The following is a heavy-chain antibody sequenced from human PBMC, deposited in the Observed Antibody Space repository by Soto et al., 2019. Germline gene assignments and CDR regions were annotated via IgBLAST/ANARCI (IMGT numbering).Heavy chain of an antibody. CDR2: INPSGGST. Sequence: QVQLVQSGAEVKKPGASVKVSCKASGYTFTSYYMHWVRQAPGQGLEWMGIINPSGGSTSYAQKFQGGATMTRDTSTSTVYMELSSLGSEDTAVYYCARDQAAAGTGLDYWGQGTLVTVSS. CDR1: GYTFTSYY. J-gene: IGHJ4*02. D-gene: IGHD6-13*01. V-gene: IGHV1-46*03. CDR3: ARDQAAAGTGLDY.